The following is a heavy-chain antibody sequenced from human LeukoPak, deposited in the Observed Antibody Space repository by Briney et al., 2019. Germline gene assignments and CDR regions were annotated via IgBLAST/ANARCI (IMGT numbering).Heavy chain of an antibody. CDR1: GFTFSSYG. V-gene: IGHV3-30*02. CDR2: ICNDGSNK. Sequence: PGGSLRLSCAASGFTFSSYGMHWVRQAPGKGLEWVAVICNDGSNKYHADYVKGRFTISRDNSKNTLYLQMNSLRDEDTGIYYCAKEGKPMASSYFDYWGQGTLIAVSS. J-gene: IGHJ4*02. D-gene: IGHD3-10*01. CDR3: AKEGKPMASSYFDY.